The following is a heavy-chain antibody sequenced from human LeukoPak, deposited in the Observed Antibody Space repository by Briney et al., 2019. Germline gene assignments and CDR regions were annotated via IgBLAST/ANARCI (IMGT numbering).Heavy chain of an antibody. CDR2: ISAYNGNT. CDR3: ATEGGLHSYCGGDCLNY. Sequence: GASVKVSCKASGYTSISNGISGVRQAPGQGLEGMGWISAYNGNTNYAQKLQGRVTMTTDTSTSTAYMELRSLRSDDTAVYYCATEGGLHSYCGGDCLNYWGQGTLVTVSS. CDR1: GYTSISNG. V-gene: IGHV1-18*01. D-gene: IGHD2-21*01. J-gene: IGHJ4*02.